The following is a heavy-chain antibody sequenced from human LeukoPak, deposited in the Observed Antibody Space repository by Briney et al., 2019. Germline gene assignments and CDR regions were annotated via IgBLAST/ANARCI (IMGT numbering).Heavy chain of an antibody. CDR2: INPSGGST. V-gene: IGHV1-46*01. J-gene: IGHJ6*03. CDR3: ARAYYGSGSYPQYYYYYYMDV. D-gene: IGHD3-10*01. CDR1: GYTFTSYY. Sequence: ASVKVSCKASGYTFTSYYMHWLRQAPGQGLEWMGIINPSGGSTNYAQKFQGRVTMTRDMSTSTVYMELSSVRSEDTAVYYCARAYYGSGSYPQYYYYYYMDVWGKGTTVTVSS.